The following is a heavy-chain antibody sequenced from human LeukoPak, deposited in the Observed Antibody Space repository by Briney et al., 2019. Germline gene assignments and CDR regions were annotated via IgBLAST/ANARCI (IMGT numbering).Heavy chain of an antibody. CDR3: ARVDSTNAFDV. V-gene: IGHV1-18*01. Sequence: ASVKVSCKASGYTFTNYGFGWVRQAPGQGLEWMGWISAYNGNTESARTLQGRLTLTTDTTTSTAYMELRSLSSVDTAVYFCARVDSTNAFDVWGQGTVVTVSS. D-gene: IGHD3-9*01. CDR1: GYTFTNYG. CDR2: ISAYNGNT. J-gene: IGHJ3*01.